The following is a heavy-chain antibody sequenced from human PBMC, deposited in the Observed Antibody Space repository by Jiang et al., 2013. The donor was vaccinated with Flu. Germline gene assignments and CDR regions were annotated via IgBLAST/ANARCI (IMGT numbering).Heavy chain of an antibody. CDR1: GFTFSGFG. CDR2: IRYDGSEK. V-gene: IGHV3-30*02. Sequence: QLVESGGGVVQPGGSLTLSCAASGFTFSGFGMHWVRQAPGKGLEWVAFIRYDGSEKKYADFVKGRFTISRDNSKNTLYLQTHSLRAEDTAVYYCAKLWWEQPDHSHNYGMDVWGQGTTVTVSS. D-gene: IGHD2-15*01. CDR3: AKLWWEQPDHSHNYGMDV. J-gene: IGHJ6*02.